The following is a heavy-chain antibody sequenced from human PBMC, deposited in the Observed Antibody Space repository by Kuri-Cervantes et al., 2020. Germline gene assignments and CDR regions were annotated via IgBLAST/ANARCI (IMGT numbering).Heavy chain of an antibody. CDR1: GYTFTSYG. CDR3: ARGVRWFRESAGRQYYYYYYMDV. J-gene: IGHJ6*03. V-gene: IGHV1-18*01. CDR2: ISAYNGNT. D-gene: IGHD3-10*01. Sequence: ASVKVSCKASGYTFTSYGISWVRQAPGQGLEWMGWISAYNGNTNYAQKLQGRVTMTRDTSTSTVYMELSSLRSEDTAVYYCARGVRWFRESAGRQYYYYYYMDVWGKGTTVTVSS.